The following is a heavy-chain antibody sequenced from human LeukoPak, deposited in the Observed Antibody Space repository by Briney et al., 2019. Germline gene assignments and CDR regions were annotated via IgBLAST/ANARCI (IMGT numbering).Heavy chain of an antibody. D-gene: IGHD3-22*01. CDR1: GGSFSGYY. CDR2: INHSGGT. V-gene: IGHV4-34*01. CDR3: ARYYYDSSGELYYFDY. Sequence: SETLSLTCAVYGGSFSGYYWSWIRQPPGKGLEWIGEINHSGGTNYNPSLKSRVTISVDTSKNQFSLKLSSVTAADTAVYYCARYYYDSSGELYYFDYWGQGTLVTVSS. J-gene: IGHJ4*02.